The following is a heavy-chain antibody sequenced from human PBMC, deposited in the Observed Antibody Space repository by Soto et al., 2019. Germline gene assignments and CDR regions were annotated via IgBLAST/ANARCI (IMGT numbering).Heavy chain of an antibody. V-gene: IGHV1-69*06. Sequence: QVQLVQSGAEVKKPGSSVKVSCKASGGTFSSYAISWVRQAPGQGLEWMGGIIPIFGTANYAQKFQGRVKITADKSTSTAYMELSSLRSEDTAVYYCARGGYCGGDCFSQGEHWGQGTLVTVSS. J-gene: IGHJ1*01. CDR3: ARGGYCGGDCFSQGEH. D-gene: IGHD2-21*02. CDR1: GGTFSSYA. CDR2: IIPIFGTA.